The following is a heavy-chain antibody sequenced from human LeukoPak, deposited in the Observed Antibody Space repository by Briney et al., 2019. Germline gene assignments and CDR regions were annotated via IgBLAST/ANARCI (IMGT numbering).Heavy chain of an antibody. V-gene: IGHV4-39*01. CDR3: ARAYDSSGYQPESFDY. Sequence: SSETLSPTCTVSGGSISSSSHYWGWIRQPPGKGLEWIGSIYYSGSTYYNPSLKSRVTISVDTSKNQFSLKLSSVTAADTAVYYCARAYDSSGYQPESFDYWGQGTLVTVSS. D-gene: IGHD3-22*01. CDR2: IYYSGST. J-gene: IGHJ4*02. CDR1: GGSISSSSHY.